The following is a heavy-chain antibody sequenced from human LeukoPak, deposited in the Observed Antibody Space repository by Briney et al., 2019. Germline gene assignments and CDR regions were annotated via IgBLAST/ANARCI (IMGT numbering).Heavy chain of an antibody. CDR3: ARDTGSYYEYYFDY. Sequence: GGSLRLSCAASGFTSSSYAMSWVRQAPGKGLEWVSAISGSGGSTYYADSVKGRFTISRDNSKNTLYLQMNSLRAEDTAVYYCARDTGSYYEYYFDYWGQGTLVTVSS. V-gene: IGHV3-23*01. CDR1: GFTSSSYA. CDR2: ISGSGGST. J-gene: IGHJ4*02. D-gene: IGHD1-26*01.